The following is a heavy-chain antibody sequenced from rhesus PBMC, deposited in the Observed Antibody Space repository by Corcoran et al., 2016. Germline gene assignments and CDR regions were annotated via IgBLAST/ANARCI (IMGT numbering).Heavy chain of an antibody. D-gene: IGHD6-37*01. Sequence: QVQLVQSGAEVKKPGASVKFSCKASGFTFGSYAISWVRQAPGQGLEWMGVIIHLVGITNYAEKFEGRVTITTDTSTSTAYMELSSLRSEDTAVYYCARGGIAVAGSLFDYWGQGVLVTVSS. CDR1: GFTFGSYA. CDR3: ARGGIAVAGSLFDY. V-gene: IGHV1-198*02. CDR2: IIHLVGIT. J-gene: IGHJ4*01.